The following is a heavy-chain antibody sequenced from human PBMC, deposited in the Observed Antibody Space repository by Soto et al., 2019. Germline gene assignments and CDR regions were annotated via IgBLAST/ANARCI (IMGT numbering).Heavy chain of an antibody. J-gene: IGHJ3*02. D-gene: IGHD3-3*01. CDR3: ARDSVDFWSGYYAFDI. Sequence: GGSLRLSCAASGFTFSSYSMNWARQAPGKGLEWVSYISSSSSTIYYADSVKGRFTISRDNAKNSLYLQMNSLRAEDTAVYYCARDSVDFWSGYYAFDIWGQGKMVSVSS. CDR1: GFTFSSYS. CDR2: ISSSSSTI. V-gene: IGHV3-48*01.